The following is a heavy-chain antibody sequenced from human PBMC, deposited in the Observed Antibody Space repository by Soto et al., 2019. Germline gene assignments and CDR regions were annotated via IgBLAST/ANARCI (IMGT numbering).Heavy chain of an antibody. D-gene: IGHD5-12*01. J-gene: IGHJ3*02. CDR1: GGTFSSYT. V-gene: IGHV1-69*02. CDR3: ARAVNIVATAPDI. CDR2: IIPILGIA. Sequence: VKVSCKASGGTFSSYTISWVRQAPGQGLEWMGRIIPILGIANYAQKFQGRVTITADKSTSTAYMELSSLRSEDTAVYYCARAVNIVATAPDIWGQGTMVTVSS.